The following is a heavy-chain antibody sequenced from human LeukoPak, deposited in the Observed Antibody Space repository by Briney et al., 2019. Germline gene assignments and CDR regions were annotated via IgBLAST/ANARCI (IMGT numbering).Heavy chain of an antibody. Sequence: GGSLRLSCAASGFTVSSNYMTWVRQAPGKGLEWVSVIYSGGSTYYADSVKGRFTISRDDSKNTLYLQMNSLRAEDTAVYYCARVPLLRYFDWLSHQYYFDYWGQGTLVTVSS. CDR3: ARVPLLRYFDWLSHQYYFDY. D-gene: IGHD3-9*01. CDR2: IYSGGST. V-gene: IGHV3-53*01. CDR1: GFTVSSNY. J-gene: IGHJ4*02.